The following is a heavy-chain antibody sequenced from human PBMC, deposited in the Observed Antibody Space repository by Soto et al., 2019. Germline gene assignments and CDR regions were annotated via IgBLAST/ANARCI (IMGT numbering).Heavy chain of an antibody. J-gene: IGHJ6*02. Sequence: SETLSLTCTVSGGSINSGDYSWTWIRQPPGKGLEWIGYIYHTGTTYYNMSLKSRITINPDTSKNQFSLQLNSVTPEDTAVYYCAFDGRMVRGGKLYYYGMDVWGQGTTVTVSS. V-gene: IGHV4-30-2*05. CDR1: GGSINSGDYS. D-gene: IGHD3-10*01. CDR2: IYHTGTT. CDR3: AFDGRMVRGGKLYYYGMDV.